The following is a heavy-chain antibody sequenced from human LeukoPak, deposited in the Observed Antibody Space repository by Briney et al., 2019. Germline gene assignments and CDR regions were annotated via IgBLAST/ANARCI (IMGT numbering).Heavy chain of an antibody. Sequence: PSETLSLTCTVSGGSISSYYWSWIWQPAGKGLECIGRIYTSGSTNYNPSLKSRVTMSVDTSKNQFSLKLSSVTAADTAVYYCARGISMVRGNQHFDYWGQGTLVTVSS. CDR1: GGSISSYY. J-gene: IGHJ4*02. CDR3: ARGISMVRGNQHFDY. CDR2: IYTSGST. D-gene: IGHD3-10*01. V-gene: IGHV4-4*07.